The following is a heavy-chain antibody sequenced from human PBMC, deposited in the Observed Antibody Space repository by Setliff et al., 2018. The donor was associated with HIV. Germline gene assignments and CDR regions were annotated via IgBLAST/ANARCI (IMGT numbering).Heavy chain of an antibody. CDR1: GGSISSGSYY. D-gene: IGHD2-15*01. V-gene: IGHV4-61*09. CDR3: ARDRLYCSGGSCYSVGPNDVFDI. J-gene: IGHJ3*02. Sequence: SETLSLTCTVSGGSISSGSYYWSWIRQPAGKGLEWIGHIYTSGTTNFNPFLQSRVTISVDTSKNQFSLKLSSVTAADTAVYYCARDRLYCSGGSCYSVGPNDVFDIWGQGTMVTVSS. CDR2: IYTSGTT.